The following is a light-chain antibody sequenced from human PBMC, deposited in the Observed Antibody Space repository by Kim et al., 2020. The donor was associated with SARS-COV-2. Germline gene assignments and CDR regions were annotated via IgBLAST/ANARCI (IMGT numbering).Light chain of an antibody. J-gene: IGLJ1*01. CDR2: NVN. Sequence: GQSIAISCTGSSSDLGGSDFVSWFQQHPGKAPKLLIYNVNKRPSGVSDRFSGSKSANTASLTISGLQAEDEAEYFCASHTSTTTFVFGGGTKVTVL. CDR1: SSDLGGSDF. CDR3: ASHTSTTTFV. V-gene: IGLV2-14*04.